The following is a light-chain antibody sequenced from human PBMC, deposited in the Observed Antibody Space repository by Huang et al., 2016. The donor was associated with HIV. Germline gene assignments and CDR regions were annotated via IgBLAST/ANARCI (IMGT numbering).Light chain of an antibody. CDR1: QNINTY. J-gene: IGKJ5*01. CDR2: AAS. CDR3: QQGYSALIT. V-gene: IGKV1-39*01. Sequence: DILLTQSPSSRSASVGDRFTITCRASQNINTYLNWYQQKPGKAPNLLINAASTLQTGVPSRFSGSGSGTDFTLTVNSLQPEDSATYYCQQGYSALITFGQGTRL.